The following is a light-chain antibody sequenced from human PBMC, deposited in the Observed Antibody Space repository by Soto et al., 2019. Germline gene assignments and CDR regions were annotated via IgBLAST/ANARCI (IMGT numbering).Light chain of an antibody. CDR2: GAS. V-gene: IGKV3-20*01. CDR1: QSVDSRY. J-gene: IGKJ1*01. CDR3: QQYGSSPQT. Sequence: ENVLTQSPGTLSLSPGERATLSCRASQSVDSRYLAWYQQKPGQAPRLLIYGASSRATGTPDRFSGSGSGTDXTLTISRLEXXDFAVYYCQQYGSSPQTFGQGTKVEIK.